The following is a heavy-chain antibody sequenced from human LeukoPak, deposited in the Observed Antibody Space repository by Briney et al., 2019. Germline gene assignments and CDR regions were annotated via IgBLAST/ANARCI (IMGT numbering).Heavy chain of an antibody. CDR3: ARELDIVVVPAAKNYYYYYGMDV. V-gene: IGHV4-4*07. Sequence: SETLSLACTVSGGSISSYYWSWIRQPAGKGLEWIGRIYTSGSTNYNPSLKSRVTMSVDTSKNQFSLKLSSVTAADTAVYYCARELDIVVVPAAKNYYYYYGMDVWGQGTTVTVSS. CDR1: GGSISSYY. J-gene: IGHJ6*02. CDR2: IYTSGST. D-gene: IGHD2-2*03.